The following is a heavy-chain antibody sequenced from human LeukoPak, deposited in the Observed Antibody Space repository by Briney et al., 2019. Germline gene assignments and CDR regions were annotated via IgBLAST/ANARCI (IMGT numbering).Heavy chain of an antibody. CDR1: GFTVSRNY. V-gene: IGHV3-53*01. Sequence: GESLRLSCTASGFTVSRNYMSWVRQAPGKGLEWVSVIYSGGDTYYADSVKGRFTISRDISENTLYLQMDNLRAEDTAFYYCARSPPASPFDYWGRGTLVTVSS. CDR2: IYSGGDT. D-gene: IGHD2-2*01. CDR3: ARSPPASPFDY. J-gene: IGHJ4*02.